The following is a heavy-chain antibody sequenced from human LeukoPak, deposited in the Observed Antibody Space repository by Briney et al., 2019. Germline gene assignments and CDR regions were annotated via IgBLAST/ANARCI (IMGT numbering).Heavy chain of an antibody. V-gene: IGHV3-30-3*01. CDR1: GFTFSSYA. Sequence: GGSLRLSCAASGFTFSSYAMHWVRQAPGKGLEWVAVISYDGSNKYYADSVKGRFTISRDNSKNTLYLQMNSLRAEDTAVYHCANWNYDIDYWGQGTLVTVSS. CDR3: ANWNYDIDY. CDR2: ISYDGSNK. J-gene: IGHJ4*02. D-gene: IGHD1-7*01.